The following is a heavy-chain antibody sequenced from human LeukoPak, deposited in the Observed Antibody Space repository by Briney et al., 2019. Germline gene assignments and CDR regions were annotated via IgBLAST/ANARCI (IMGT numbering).Heavy chain of an antibody. Sequence: GGSLRLSCVASGLTFSTYSMNWLRQAPGKGLEWISYITGGSTTIYYADSVKGRFTISRDNAKNSLFLQMNSLRDDDTAVYYCARRIDFWGQGTLVTVSS. CDR3: ARRIDF. CDR1: GLTFSTYS. V-gene: IGHV3-48*02. J-gene: IGHJ4*02. CDR2: ITGGSTTI.